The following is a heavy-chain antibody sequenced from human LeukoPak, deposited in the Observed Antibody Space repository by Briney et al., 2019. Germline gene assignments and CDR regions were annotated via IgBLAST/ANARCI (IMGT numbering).Heavy chain of an antibody. J-gene: IGHJ6*04. CDR2: INHSGST. V-gene: IGHV4-34*01. CDR3: ERVPIVVVPAAMYVYGMDV. D-gene: IGHD2-2*01. CDR1: GGSFSGYY. Sequence: SETLSLTCAVYGGSFSGYYWSWIRRPPGKGLEWIGEINHSGSTNYNPSLKSRVTISVDTSKNQFSLKLSSVTAADTAVYYCERVPIVVVPAAMYVYGMDVWGKGTTVTVSS.